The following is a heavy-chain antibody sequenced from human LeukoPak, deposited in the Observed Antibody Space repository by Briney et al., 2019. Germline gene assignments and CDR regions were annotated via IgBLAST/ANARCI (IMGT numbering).Heavy chain of an antibody. D-gene: IGHD3-22*01. V-gene: IGHV4-34*01. CDR3: ARGPGYYYDSSGYYYFDY. J-gene: IGHJ4*02. CDR2: INHSGST. CDR1: GGSFSGYY. Sequence: SETLSLTCAVYGGSFSGYYWSWIRQPPGKGVEWIGEINHSGSTNYNPSLKSRVTISVDTSKNQFSLKLSSVTAADTAVYYCARGPGYYYDSSGYYYFDYWGQGTLVTVSS.